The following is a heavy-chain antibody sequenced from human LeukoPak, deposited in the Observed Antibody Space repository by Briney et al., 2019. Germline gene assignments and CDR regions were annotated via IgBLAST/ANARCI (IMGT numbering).Heavy chain of an antibody. CDR3: AKTCGSLYYYGMDV. CDR1: GFTFSSYS. CDR2: ISGSRDYI. Sequence: GGSLRLSCAAYGFTFSSYSMNWDRQAPGKGLEWVSSISGSRDYIYYAESVKGRFTISRDNAKNSLYLQMNSLRVEDTAVYYCAKTCGSLYYYGMDVWGQGTTVTVSS. D-gene: IGHD3-10*01. V-gene: IGHV3-21*01. J-gene: IGHJ6*02.